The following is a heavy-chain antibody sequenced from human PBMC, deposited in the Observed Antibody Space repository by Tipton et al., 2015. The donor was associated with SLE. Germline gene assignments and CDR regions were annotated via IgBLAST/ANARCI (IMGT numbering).Heavy chain of an antibody. J-gene: IGHJ4*02. Sequence: TLSLTCTVSGGSISSDGYSWSWIRQPPGKGLEWIGYIYHSGSTYYNPSLKSRVTISADTSKNQFSLKLSSVTAADTAVYYCTRGVGARGSNLDYWGQGSLVTVSS. CDR3: TRGVGARGSNLDY. CDR1: GGSISSDGYS. D-gene: IGHD1-26*01. CDR2: IYHSGST. V-gene: IGHV4-30-2*01.